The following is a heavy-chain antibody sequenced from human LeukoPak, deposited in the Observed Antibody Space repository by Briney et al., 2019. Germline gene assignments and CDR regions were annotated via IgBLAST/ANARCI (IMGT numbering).Heavy chain of an antibody. Sequence: GASVNVSCKPSGYTFTNYGISWVRQAPGQGLEWMGWISAYNGNTNYAQKLQGRVTMTTDTSTSTAYMELRSLRSDDTAVYYCARANPYYYGSGSYIVPDYWGQGTLVTVSS. J-gene: IGHJ4*02. D-gene: IGHD3-10*01. V-gene: IGHV1-18*01. CDR3: ARANPYYYGSGSYIVPDY. CDR1: GYTFTNYG. CDR2: ISAYNGNT.